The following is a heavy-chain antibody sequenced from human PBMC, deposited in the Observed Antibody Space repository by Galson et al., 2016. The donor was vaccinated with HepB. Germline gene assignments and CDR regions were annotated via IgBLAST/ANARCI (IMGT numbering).Heavy chain of an antibody. CDR3: TRGYMQTGMNV. D-gene: IGHD5-18*01. CDR1: GDSVTSDDTM. J-gene: IGHJ6*02. Sequence: CAISGDSVTSDDTMWNWIRQSPSRGLERLGRTYYRSQWFSEYAMSVQGRITVTADTSRNQFSLQLDSVTPDDTAAYFCTRGYMQTGMNVWGQGTTVTVSS. CDR2: TYYRSQWFS. V-gene: IGHV6-1*01.